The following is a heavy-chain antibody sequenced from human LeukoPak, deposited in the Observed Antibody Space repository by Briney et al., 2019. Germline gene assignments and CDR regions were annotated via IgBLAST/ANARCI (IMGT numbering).Heavy chain of an antibody. V-gene: IGHV1-46*01. CDR3: ASFTMVRGVSR. J-gene: IGHJ4*02. CDR1: GYTFTSYY. Sequence: ASVKVSCKASGYTFTSYYMHWVRQAPGQGLEWMGIINPSGGSTSYAQKFQGRVTMTRNTSISTAYMELSSLRSEDTAVYYCASFTMVRGVSRWGQGTLVTVSS. D-gene: IGHD3-10*01. CDR2: INPSGGST.